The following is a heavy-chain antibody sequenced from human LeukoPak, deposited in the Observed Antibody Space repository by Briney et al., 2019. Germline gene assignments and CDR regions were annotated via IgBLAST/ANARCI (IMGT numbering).Heavy chain of an antibody. D-gene: IGHD6-13*01. J-gene: IGHJ6*03. CDR3: ARDSRSWTPHYMDV. V-gene: IGHV3-7*03. CDR1: GFTFSSYW. CDR2: IKQDGSEK. Sequence: PGGSLRPSCAASGFTFSSYWMSWVRQAPGKGLEWVANIKQDGSEKYYVDSVKGRFTISRDNAKNSLYLQMNSLRAEDTAVYYCARDSRSWTPHYMDVWGKGTTVTVSS.